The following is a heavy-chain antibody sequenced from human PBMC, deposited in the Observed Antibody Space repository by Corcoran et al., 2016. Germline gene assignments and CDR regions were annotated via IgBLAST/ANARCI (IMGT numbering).Heavy chain of an antibody. CDR3: ARKGAKVYGMDV. J-gene: IGHJ6*02. CDR2: INHSEST. CDR1: GGSFSDDH. V-gene: IGHV4-34*01. Sequence: QVQLQQWGAGLLKSSETLSLTCVVYGGSFSDDHWSWIRQPPGKGLEWIGEINHSESTNYNPSLKSRVAISIDRSKNQFSLKLSSVTAADTAVYYCARKGAKVYGMDVWGHGTTVTVSS.